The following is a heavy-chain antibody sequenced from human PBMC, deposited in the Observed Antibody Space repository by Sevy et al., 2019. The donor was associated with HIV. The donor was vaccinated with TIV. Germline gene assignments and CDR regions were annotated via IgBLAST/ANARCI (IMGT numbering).Heavy chain of an antibody. CDR2: IVVGRGNT. CDR3: AVALDFWSGYYTYFDY. CDR1: GFTFTSSA. J-gene: IGHJ4*02. D-gene: IGHD3-3*01. Sequence: ASVKVSCKASGFTFTSSAVQWVRQARGQRLEWIGWIVVGRGNTNYAQKFQERVTISRDMSTSTAYMELSSLRSEDTAVYYCAVALDFWSGYYTYFDYWGQGTLVTVSS. V-gene: IGHV1-58*01.